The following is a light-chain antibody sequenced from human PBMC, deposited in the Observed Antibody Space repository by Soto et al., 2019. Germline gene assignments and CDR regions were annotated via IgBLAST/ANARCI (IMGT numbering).Light chain of an antibody. CDR3: QQRAKWPST. CDR2: DAS. Sequence: IGLTQSPATLSLSPGERDTISCRATQSVSSYLAWYQPKPGQAPRLLIYDASNRATGIPARFSGSGSGTDFTLTISSLEPEDFAVYYCQQRAKWPSTFGPGTKVDIK. V-gene: IGKV3-11*01. J-gene: IGKJ2*02. CDR1: QSVSSY.